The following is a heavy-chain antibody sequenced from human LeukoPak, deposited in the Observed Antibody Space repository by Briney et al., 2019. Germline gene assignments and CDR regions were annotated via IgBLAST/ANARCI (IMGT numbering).Heavy chain of an antibody. Sequence: SETLSLTCTVSGGSISRYYWNWIRQPREKGLEWIGYIYYSGSTNYNPALKSRVTISVDTSKNQFSLKLSSVTAADTAVYYCARGYYDILTGYYQGIDYWGQGTLVTVSS. CDR3: ARGYYDILTGYYQGIDY. D-gene: IGHD3-9*01. J-gene: IGHJ4*02. CDR1: GGSISRYY. CDR2: IYYSGST. V-gene: IGHV4-59*01.